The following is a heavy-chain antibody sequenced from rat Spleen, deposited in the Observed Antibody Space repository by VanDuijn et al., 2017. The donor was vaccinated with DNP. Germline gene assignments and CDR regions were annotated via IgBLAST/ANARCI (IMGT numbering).Heavy chain of an antibody. D-gene: IGHD1-12*02. Sequence: EVQLVESGGGLVQPGRSLKLSCAASGFTFSNYYMAWVRQAPTKGLEWVAAISHTDDTTYYPDSVRGRFTISRDDAKNTLSLQMNSLRSEDTATYYCARVGDYHDGGDGDVLDVWGQGTLVTVSS. V-gene: IGHV5-25*01. CDR1: GFTFSNYY. CDR2: ISHTDDTT. CDR3: ARVGDYHDGGDGDVLDV. J-gene: IGHJ3*01.